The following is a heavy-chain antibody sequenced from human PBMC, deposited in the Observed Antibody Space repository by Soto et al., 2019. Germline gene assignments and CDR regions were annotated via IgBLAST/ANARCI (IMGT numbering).Heavy chain of an antibody. D-gene: IGHD3-22*01. CDR3: ARADLDYYDSSGSYWYFDL. Sequence: EVQLVESGGGLVQPGGSLRLSCAASGFTFSDHYMDWVRQAPGKGLEWVGRTRNKANSYTTEYAASAKGRFTISRDDSKNSLYLQMNSLKTEDTAVYYCARADLDYYDSSGSYWYFDLWGRGTLVTVSS. J-gene: IGHJ2*01. CDR2: TRNKANSYTT. CDR1: GFTFSDHY. V-gene: IGHV3-72*01.